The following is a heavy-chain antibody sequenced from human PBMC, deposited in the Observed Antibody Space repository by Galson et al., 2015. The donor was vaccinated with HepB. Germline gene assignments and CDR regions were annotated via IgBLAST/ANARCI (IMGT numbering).Heavy chain of an antibody. J-gene: IGHJ4*02. CDR3: AKDQSTSEWIQLWLFDY. CDR2: ISYDGSNK. Sequence: SLRLSCAASGFTFSSYGMHWVRQAPGKGLEWVAVISYDGSNKYYADSVKGRFTISRDNSKNTLYLQMNSLRAEDTAVYYCAKDQSTSEWIQLWLFDYWGQGTLVTVSS. D-gene: IGHD5-18*01. V-gene: IGHV3-30*18. CDR1: GFTFSSYG.